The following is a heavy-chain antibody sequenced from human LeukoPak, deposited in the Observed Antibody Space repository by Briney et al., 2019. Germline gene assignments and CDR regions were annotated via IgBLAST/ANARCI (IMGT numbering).Heavy chain of an antibody. CDR2: ISGSGSHT. CDR1: GFTFSNSA. V-gene: IGHV3-23*01. D-gene: IGHD5-12*01. J-gene: IGHJ4*02. Sequence: GGSLRLSCAASGFTFSNSAMSWVRQASGKGLEWVSGISGSGSHTHYADSVRGRFTISRDNSKNTLYLQMNSLRAEDTAVYFCAKDGYGVTVPYLFDHWGQGTLATVSS. CDR3: AKDGYGVTVPYLFDH.